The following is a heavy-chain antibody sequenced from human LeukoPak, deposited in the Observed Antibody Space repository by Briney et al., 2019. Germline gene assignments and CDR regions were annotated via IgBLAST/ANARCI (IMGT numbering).Heavy chain of an antibody. Sequence: SETLSLTCTISGGSISSSSYYWGWIRQPPGKGLEWIGSIYYSGSTYYNPSLKSRVTISVDTSKNQFSLKLSSVTAADTAVYYCASWGWGDIVVVPAATDAFDIWGQGTMVTVSS. D-gene: IGHD2-2*01. V-gene: IGHV4-39*01. CDR3: ASWGWGDIVVVPAATDAFDI. CDR1: GGSISSSSYY. J-gene: IGHJ3*02. CDR2: IYYSGST.